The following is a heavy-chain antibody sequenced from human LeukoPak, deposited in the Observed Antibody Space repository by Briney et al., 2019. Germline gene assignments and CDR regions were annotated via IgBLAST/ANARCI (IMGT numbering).Heavy chain of an antibody. J-gene: IGHJ4*02. CDR1: GFSFHDNYQY. V-gene: IGHV1-2*02. Sequence: ASVKVSCKASGFSFHDNYQYLYWVRQAPGQGLESMGCIHPKSGNTEYPQKFQGRVILTRDTSINTAYMELRDLTSDDTAVYFCARDGPSGTPEFDYWGQGTLVTVSS. CDR2: IHPKSGNT. CDR3: ARDGPSGTPEFDY.